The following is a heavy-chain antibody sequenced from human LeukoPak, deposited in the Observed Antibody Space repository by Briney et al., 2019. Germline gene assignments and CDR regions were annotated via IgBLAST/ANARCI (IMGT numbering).Heavy chain of an antibody. CDR3: AAEEVGSHVFDP. CDR1: GGSISSYY. Sequence: SETLSLTCTVSGGSISSYYWSWIRQPAGKGLEWIGRIYTSASTNYNPSLKSRVTMSVDTAKNQFSLKLSSVTAADTAVYYCAAEEVGSHVFDPWGQGSLVTAYS. CDR2: IYTSAST. D-gene: IGHD1-26*01. V-gene: IGHV4-4*07. J-gene: IGHJ5*02.